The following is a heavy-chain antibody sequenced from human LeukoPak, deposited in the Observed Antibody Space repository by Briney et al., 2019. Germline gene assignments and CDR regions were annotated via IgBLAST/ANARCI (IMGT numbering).Heavy chain of an antibody. CDR2: IFHSGST. Sequence: PPETLSLTCSVSGYSISSGFYWGWIRQPPGKGLEGIGNIFHSGSTYYNPSLKSRVTISVDTSKNQFSPKLSSLTAPATPVYYCARLAVCSPYGSGKIDYWGQGTLVTVSS. V-gene: IGHV4-38-2*02. CDR3: ARLAVCSPYGSGKIDY. D-gene: IGHD3-10*01. CDR1: GYSISSGFY. J-gene: IGHJ4*02.